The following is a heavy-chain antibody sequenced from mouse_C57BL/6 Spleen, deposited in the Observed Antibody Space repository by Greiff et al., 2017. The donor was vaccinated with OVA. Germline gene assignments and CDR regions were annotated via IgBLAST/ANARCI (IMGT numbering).Heavy chain of an antibody. CDR3: ARLTTVVARYFDY. CDR1: GFNITDYY. Sequence: EVKLMESGAELVKPGASVKLSCTASGFNITDYYMHWVKQRTEQGLEWIGRIDPEDGETKYASKFQGKATITADTSSNTAYLQLSSLTSEDTAVYYCARLTTVVARYFDYWGQGTTLTVSS. CDR2: IDPEDGET. V-gene: IGHV14-2*01. J-gene: IGHJ2*01. D-gene: IGHD1-1*01.